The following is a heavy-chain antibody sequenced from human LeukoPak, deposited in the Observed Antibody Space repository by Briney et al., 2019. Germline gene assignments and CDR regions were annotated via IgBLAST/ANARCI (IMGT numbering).Heavy chain of an antibody. CDR3: ARDPRGSLVRYYYDSSGYSDY. V-gene: IGHV3-21*04. J-gene: IGHJ4*02. CDR2: ISSYGNYI. CDR1: GFTFSFYS. Sequence: PGGSLRLSCAASGFTFSFYSMHWVRQAPGKGLEWVSSISSYGNYIYYADSVKGRFTISRDNAKNSLYLQMNSLRAEDTAVYYCARDPRGSLVRYYYDSSGYSDYWGQGTLVTVSS. D-gene: IGHD3-22*01.